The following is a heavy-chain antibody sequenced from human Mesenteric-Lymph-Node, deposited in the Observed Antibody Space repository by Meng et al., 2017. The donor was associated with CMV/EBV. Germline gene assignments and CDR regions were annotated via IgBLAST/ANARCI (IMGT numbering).Heavy chain of an antibody. Sequence: SVKVSCKASRGTLSNYAISWVRQAPGQGLEWMGGIIPIYGTPDYAQKFQGRVTMTTDESTSTAYMELSSLRSEDTAVYYCATSRGYCSSISCPSSPFDYWGQGMLVTVSS. CDR2: IIPIYGTP. CDR1: RGTLSNYA. J-gene: IGHJ4*02. CDR3: ATSRGYCSSISCPSSPFDY. D-gene: IGHD2-2*01. V-gene: IGHV1-69*05.